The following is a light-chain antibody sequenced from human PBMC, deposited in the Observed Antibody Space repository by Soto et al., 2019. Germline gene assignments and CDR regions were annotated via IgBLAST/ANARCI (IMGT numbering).Light chain of an antibody. Sequence: DLQMTQSPSTLSASVGDRVTITCRASQTISSWLAWYQQKPGKAPKLLIYRASTLKSGVPSRFSGSGSGTEFTLTISSLQPDDFATYYCQQYNSMGTFGQGTKLEIK. CDR1: QTISSW. CDR3: QQYNSMGT. J-gene: IGKJ2*02. V-gene: IGKV1-5*03. CDR2: RAS.